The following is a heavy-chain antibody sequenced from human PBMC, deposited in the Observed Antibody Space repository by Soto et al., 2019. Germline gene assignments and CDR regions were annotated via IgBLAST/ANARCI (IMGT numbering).Heavy chain of an antibody. J-gene: IGHJ6*02. V-gene: IGHV1-69*06. D-gene: IGHD3-3*01. Sequence: SSVKVSCKASGGTFSSYAISWVRQAPGQGLEWMGGIIPIFGTANYAQKFQGRVTITADKSTSTAYMELSSLRSEDTAVYYCARYALRITIFGVVTRYYYYGMDVWGQGTTVTVSS. CDR3: ARYALRITIFGVVTRYYYYGMDV. CDR2: IIPIFGTA. CDR1: GGTFSSYA.